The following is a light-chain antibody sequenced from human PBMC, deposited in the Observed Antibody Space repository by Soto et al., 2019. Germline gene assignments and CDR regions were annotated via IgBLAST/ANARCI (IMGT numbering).Light chain of an antibody. Sequence: QSALTQPRSVSGSPGQSVTISCTGASSDVGGYNFVSWYQQHPGKAPKLMIYDVTKRPSGVPDRFSGSKSGNTASLTISGLEAEDEADYYCCSYAGSYTYVFGNGTQLTVL. J-gene: IGLJ1*01. CDR1: SSDVGGYNF. V-gene: IGLV2-11*01. CDR3: CSYAGSYTYV. CDR2: DVT.